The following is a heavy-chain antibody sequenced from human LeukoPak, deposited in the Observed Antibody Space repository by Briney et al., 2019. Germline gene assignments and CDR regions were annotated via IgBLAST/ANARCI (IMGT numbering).Heavy chain of an antibody. CDR1: GYTFTSYG. D-gene: IGHD3-10*01. V-gene: IGHV1-18*01. Sequence: GASVKVSCKASGYTFTSYGISWVRQAPGQGLEWMGWISAYNGNTNYAQKLQGRVTMTTDTSTGTAYMELRSLRSDDTAVYYCARDILLWFGESRSPFGYWGQGTLVTVSS. J-gene: IGHJ4*02. CDR2: ISAYNGNT. CDR3: ARDILLWFGESRSPFGY.